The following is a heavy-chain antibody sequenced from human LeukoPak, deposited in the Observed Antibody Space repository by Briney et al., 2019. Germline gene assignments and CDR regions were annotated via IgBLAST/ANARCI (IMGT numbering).Heavy chain of an antibody. D-gene: IGHD1-1*01. V-gene: IGHV3-74*01. CDR3: ARDASGSYYYYYMDV. CDR1: GFTFSSYW. Sequence: PGGSLRLSCAASGFTFSSYWMHWVRQAPGKGLVWVSRINSDGSSTSYADSVKGRFTISRDNAKNTLYLQMNSLRAEDTAVYYCARDASGSYYYYYMDVWGKGTTVTVSS. J-gene: IGHJ6*03. CDR2: INSDGSST.